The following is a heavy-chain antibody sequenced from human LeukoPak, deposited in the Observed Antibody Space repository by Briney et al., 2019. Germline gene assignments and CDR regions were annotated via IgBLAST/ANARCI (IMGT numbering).Heavy chain of an antibody. V-gene: IGHV4-34*01. CDR2: INHSEST. Sequence: TSETLSLTCAVYGGSFSGYYWSWIRQPPGKGLEWIGEINHSESTKYNPSLKSRVTISVDTSKNQFSLKLSSVTAADTAVYYCARGHPIVGATTPIYMDVWGKGTTVTVSS. CDR3: ARGHPIVGATTPIYMDV. CDR1: GGSFSGYY. D-gene: IGHD1-26*01. J-gene: IGHJ6*03.